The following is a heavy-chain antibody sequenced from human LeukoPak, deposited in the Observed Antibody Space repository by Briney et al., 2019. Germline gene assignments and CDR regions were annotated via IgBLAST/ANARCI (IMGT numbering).Heavy chain of an antibody. CDR2: ISPYNGDT. J-gene: IGHJ1*01. Sequence: ASVKVSCKASGYTFTSYGISWVRQPPGQGLEWMGWISPYNGDTRYAQRLQGRVTMSTDTSTSTAYMDLRSLRSDDTAVYYCARGTTRDILTGYYRDEYFQHWGQGTLVTVSS. D-gene: IGHD3-9*01. CDR1: GYTFTSYG. V-gene: IGHV1-18*01. CDR3: ARGTTRDILTGYYRDEYFQH.